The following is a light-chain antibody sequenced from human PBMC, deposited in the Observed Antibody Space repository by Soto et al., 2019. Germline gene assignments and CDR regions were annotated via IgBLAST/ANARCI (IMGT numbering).Light chain of an antibody. Sequence: DVVLTQSPLSLPVTLGQPASISCRSSQSLVYRDGNTYLNWFHQRPGQSPRRLVYRVSNRDSGVPYRFSDSGSGTDFTLEISRIEAEDGGIYYCMQGTHWPLTFGGGTKVEIK. V-gene: IGKV2-30*01. CDR2: RVS. CDR3: MQGTHWPLT. CDR1: QSLVYRDGNTY. J-gene: IGKJ4*01.